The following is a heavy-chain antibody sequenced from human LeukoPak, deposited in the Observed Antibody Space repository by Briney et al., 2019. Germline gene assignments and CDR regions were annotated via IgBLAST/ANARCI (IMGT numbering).Heavy chain of an antibody. J-gene: IGHJ4*02. CDR2: INPNSGGT. V-gene: IGHV1-2*02. Sequence: ASVKVSCKASGYXFTNYFMHWVRQAPGQGLEWMGWINPNSGGTKYAQKFQGRVTLTRDTSISTAYMDLSGLISDDTAVYYCARAYCGGNCSPGGFWGQGTLVIVPS. CDR3: ARAYCGGNCSPGGF. CDR1: GYXFTNYF. D-gene: IGHD2-21*02.